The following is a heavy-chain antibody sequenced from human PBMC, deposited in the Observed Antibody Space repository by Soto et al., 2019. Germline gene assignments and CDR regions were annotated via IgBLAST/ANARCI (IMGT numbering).Heavy chain of an antibody. CDR3: AGQDDYSNLLAGY. CDR1: GGSISSSSYY. Sequence: SETLSLTCTVSGGSISSSSYYWGWIRQPPGKGLEWIGSIYYSGSTYYNPSLKSRVTISVDTSKNQFSLKLSSVTAADTAVYYCAGQDDYSNLLAGYWGQGTLVTVSS. CDR2: IYYSGST. V-gene: IGHV4-39*01. J-gene: IGHJ4*02. D-gene: IGHD4-4*01.